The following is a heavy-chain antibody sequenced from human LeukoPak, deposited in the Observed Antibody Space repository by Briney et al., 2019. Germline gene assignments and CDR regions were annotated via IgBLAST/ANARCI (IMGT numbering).Heavy chain of an antibody. Sequence: SVKVSCKASGGTLSSYAISWVRQAPGQGLEWMGRIIPIFGTANYARKLKGRVTITTDESKSTAYMEVSSLRSEGPAVCYCSRNDAINGYYPSNFQHWGQGTLVTVSP. V-gene: IGHV1-69*05. CDR3: SRNDAINGYYPSNFQH. CDR2: IIPIFGTA. D-gene: IGHD3-22*01. J-gene: IGHJ1*01. CDR1: GGTLSSYA.